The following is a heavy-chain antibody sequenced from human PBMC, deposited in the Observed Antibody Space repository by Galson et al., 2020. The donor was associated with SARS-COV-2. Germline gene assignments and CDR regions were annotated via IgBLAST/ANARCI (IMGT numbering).Heavy chain of an antibody. CDR3: ATLGSGYGGPAENVDC. CDR2: ISDAGAHT. V-gene: IGHV3-30*04. CDR1: RFTIKRHA. D-gene: IGHD3-10*01. Sequence: GKSLKISCAAPRFTIKRHALHWVRQAPGKGLEWVAVISDAGAHTFYANSVRGRFIFTRDNDRNTLYLQMNSLTAADTAVYYCATLGSGYGGPAENVDCWGQGTLVTVSS. J-gene: IGHJ4*02.